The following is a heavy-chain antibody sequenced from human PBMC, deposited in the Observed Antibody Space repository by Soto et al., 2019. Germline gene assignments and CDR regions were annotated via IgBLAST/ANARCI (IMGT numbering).Heavy chain of an antibody. J-gene: IGHJ4*02. Sequence: GGSLRLSCAASGFTFSNAWMNWVRQAPGKGLEWVGRIKSKTDGGTTDYAAPVKGRFTISRVDSKNTLYLQMNSLKTEDTAVYYCTTVALPLYYYDSSGYNWWGQGTLVTVSS. CDR2: IKSKTDGGTT. CDR3: TTVALPLYYYDSSGYNW. V-gene: IGHV3-15*07. CDR1: GFTFSNAW. D-gene: IGHD3-22*01.